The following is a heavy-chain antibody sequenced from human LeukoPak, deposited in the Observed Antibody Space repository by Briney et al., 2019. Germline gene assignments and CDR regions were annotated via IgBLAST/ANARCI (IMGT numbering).Heavy chain of an antibody. CDR1: GGSFSGYY. Sequence: SETLSLTCAVYGGSFSGYYWSWIRQPPGKGLEWIGEINHSGSTNYNPSLKSRVTISVDTSKNQFSLKLSSVTAADTAVYYRASLGGYSGYDSWPHNWFDPWGQGTLVTVSS. D-gene: IGHD5-12*01. CDR2: INHSGST. CDR3: ASLGGYSGYDSWPHNWFDP. V-gene: IGHV4-34*01. J-gene: IGHJ5*02.